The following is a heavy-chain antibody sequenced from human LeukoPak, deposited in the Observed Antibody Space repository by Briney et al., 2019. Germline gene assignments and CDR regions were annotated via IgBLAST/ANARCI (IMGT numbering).Heavy chain of an antibody. V-gene: IGHV3-23*01. Sequence: PGGSLRLSCAASGFTFSSYAMSWVRQAPGEGLEWVSAISGSRGSTYYADSVKGRFTISRDNSKNTLYLQMNSLRAEDTAVYYCAKEVTHYYDSSGYGRGYFDYWGQGTLVTVSS. CDR1: GFTFSSYA. J-gene: IGHJ4*02. CDR3: AKEVTHYYDSSGYGRGYFDY. CDR2: ISGSRGST. D-gene: IGHD3-22*01.